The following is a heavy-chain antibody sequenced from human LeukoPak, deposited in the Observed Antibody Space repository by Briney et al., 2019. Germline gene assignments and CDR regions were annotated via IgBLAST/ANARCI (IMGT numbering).Heavy chain of an antibody. CDR3: ACGEEYFDY. V-gene: IGHV3-66*01. CDR1: GFTVSSNY. D-gene: IGHD7-27*01. CDR2: IYSGGSS. J-gene: IGHJ4*02. Sequence: GGSLRLSCAASGFTVSSNYMSWVRQGPGKGLGWVSVIYSGGSSYYADSVKGRFTISRDNSKNTLYLQMNSLRVEDTAVYYCACGEEYFDYWGQGTLVTVSS.